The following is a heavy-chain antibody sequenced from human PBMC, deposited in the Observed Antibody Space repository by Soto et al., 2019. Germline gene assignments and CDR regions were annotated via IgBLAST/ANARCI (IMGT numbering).Heavy chain of an antibody. V-gene: IGHV1-69*13. D-gene: IGHD6-19*01. CDR3: AKVRYSSPMGYYYGMDV. CDR2: IIPIFGTA. Sequence: ASVKVSCKASRVAFSKFIVTWVRQAPGLGLEWVGGIIPIFGTANYAQKFQGRVTITADESTSTSYMEVNSLRSEDTAVYYCAKVRYSSPMGYYYGMDVWGQGTTVTVSS. CDR1: RVAFSKFI. J-gene: IGHJ6*02.